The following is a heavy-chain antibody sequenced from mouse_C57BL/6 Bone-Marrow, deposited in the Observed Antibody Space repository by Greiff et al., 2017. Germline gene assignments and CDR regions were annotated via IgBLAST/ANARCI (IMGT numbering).Heavy chain of an antibody. D-gene: IGHD1-2*01. CDR2: INPGSGGT. J-gene: IGHJ1*03. Sequence: VQLQQSGAELVRPGTSVKVSCKASGYAFTNYLIQWVKQRPGQGLEWIGVINPGSGGTNYNQKFKGKATLTADKSSSTAYMQLSSLTSEDSAVSVCARGVLRHHWYFDGWGTGTTVTVSS. CDR1: GYAFTNYL. V-gene: IGHV1-54*01. CDR3: ARGVLRHHWYFDG.